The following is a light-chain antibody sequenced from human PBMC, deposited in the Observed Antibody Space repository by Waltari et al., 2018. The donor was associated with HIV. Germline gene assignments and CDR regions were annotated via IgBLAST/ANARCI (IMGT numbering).Light chain of an antibody. CDR1: ALPKQY. V-gene: IGLV3-25*03. CDR3: QSADSNASLWV. Sequence: SYELTQPPSVSVSPGQTARITCSGDALPKQYAYWYQQRPGQAPGLVIYKDTDRPSRIPERFSGSSSGTTATLTIIGVQAQDEAAYHCQSADSNASLWVFGGGTKLTVL. CDR2: KDT. J-gene: IGLJ3*02.